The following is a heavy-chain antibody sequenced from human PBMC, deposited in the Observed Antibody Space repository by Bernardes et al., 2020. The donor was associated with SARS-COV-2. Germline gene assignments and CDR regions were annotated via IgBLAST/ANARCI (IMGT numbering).Heavy chain of an antibody. CDR1: GPSSYW. CDR3: ARDFGGASDY. V-gene: IGHV3-74*01. Sequence: GGSLRPSCVASGPSSYWMHWVRQAPGKGLVWVSRIETDGSVIDYADSVRGRFTISRDNAKDTLYLQMDSLTADDTAVYYCARDFGGASDYWGQGTLVTVSS. J-gene: IGHJ4*02. CDR2: IETDGSVI. D-gene: IGHD2-21*01.